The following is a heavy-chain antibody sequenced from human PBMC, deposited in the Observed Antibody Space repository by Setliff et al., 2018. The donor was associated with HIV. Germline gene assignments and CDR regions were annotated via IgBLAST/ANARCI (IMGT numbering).Heavy chain of an antibody. J-gene: IGHJ4*02. D-gene: IGHD6-19*01. Sequence: PSETLSLTCTVSGASINTYYWSWIRQPPGKGLEYIGYIYYTGITNYNPSLKSRVTMSIDTSKNQFSLKLSSVTAADTAVYYCARVAGGDYFDYWGQGTLVTVSS. CDR3: ARVAGGDYFDY. CDR2: IYYTGIT. CDR1: GASINTYY. V-gene: IGHV4-59*08.